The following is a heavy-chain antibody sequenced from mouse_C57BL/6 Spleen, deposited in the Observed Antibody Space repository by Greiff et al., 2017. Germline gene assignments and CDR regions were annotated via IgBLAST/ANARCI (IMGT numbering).Heavy chain of an antibody. CDR3: ANIYYYGSRAMDY. CDR2: ISYDGSN. CDR1: GYSITSGYY. Sequence: DVQLQESGPGLVKPSQSLSLTCSVTGYSITSGYYWNWIRQFPGNKLEWMGYISYDGSNNYNPSLKNRISITRDTSKNQFFLKLNSVTTEDTATYYCANIYYYGSRAMDYWGQGTSGTVSS. J-gene: IGHJ4*01. V-gene: IGHV3-6*01. D-gene: IGHD1-1*01.